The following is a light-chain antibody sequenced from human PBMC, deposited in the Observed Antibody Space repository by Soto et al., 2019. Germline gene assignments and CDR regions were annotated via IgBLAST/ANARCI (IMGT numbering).Light chain of an antibody. J-gene: IGKJ1*01. CDR2: GRI. CDR1: QSITSSY. V-gene: IGKV3-20*01. CDR3: QQYGSPLWT. Sequence: EILSPKSQVTLSFPPGERATLSCRPIQSITSSYLAWYQPKPGQAPRLLISGRISRATGIPDRFSGSGSGTDFTLTISRLEPEDFAVYYCQQYGSPLWTFGQGTKV.